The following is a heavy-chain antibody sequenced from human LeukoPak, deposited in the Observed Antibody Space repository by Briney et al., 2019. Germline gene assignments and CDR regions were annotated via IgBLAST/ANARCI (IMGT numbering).Heavy chain of an antibody. V-gene: IGHV4-30-4*08. D-gene: IGHD4-23*01. Sequence: SETLSLTCTVSGGSISSGDYYWSWIRQPPGKGLEWIGYIYYSGSTYYNPSLKSRVTISVDTSKNQFSLKLSSVTAADTAVYYCARDLGTVETPSPPQDYWGQGTLVTVSS. J-gene: IGHJ4*02. CDR1: GGSISSGDYY. CDR3: ARDLGTVETPSPPQDY. CDR2: IYYSGST.